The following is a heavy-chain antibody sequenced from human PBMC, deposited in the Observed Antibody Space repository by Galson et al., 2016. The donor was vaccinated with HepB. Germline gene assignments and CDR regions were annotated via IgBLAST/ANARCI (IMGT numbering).Heavy chain of an antibody. CDR2: TYYRSKWYH. CDR3: ARGIGRLRYVLGD. D-gene: IGHD6-25*01. V-gene: IGHV6-1*01. CDR1: GDSVSNKSAA. J-gene: IGHJ4*02. Sequence: CAISGDSVSNKSAAWIWVRQSPSRGLEWLGRTYYRSKWYHDYAVSVKSRISINPDASKSQFSLQLNSVTPEDTAVYFCARGIGRLRYVLGDWGQGTLVTVSS.